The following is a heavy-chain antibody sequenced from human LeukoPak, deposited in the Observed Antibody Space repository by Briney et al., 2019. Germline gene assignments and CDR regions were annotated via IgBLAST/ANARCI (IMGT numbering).Heavy chain of an antibody. CDR2: IYYSGST. V-gene: IGHV4-59*08. Sequence: SETLSLTCTVSGGSISSYYWSWIRQPPGKGLEWIGYIYYSGSTNYNPSLKSRVTISVDTSNNEFSLRLSSVTAADTAVYYCARLKEFQQIFDYWGQGTLVTVSS. CDR1: GGSISSYY. D-gene: IGHD2-2*01. J-gene: IGHJ4*02. CDR3: ARLKEFQQIFDY.